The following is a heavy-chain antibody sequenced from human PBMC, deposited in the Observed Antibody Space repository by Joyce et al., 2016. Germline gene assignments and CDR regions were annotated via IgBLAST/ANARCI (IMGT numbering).Heavy chain of an antibody. D-gene: IGHD5-12*01. CDR1: GGSSSSAHW. CDR3: ARNGAYSQDS. Sequence: QVQLQESGPGLVKPSGTLSLTCGVSGGSSSSAHWWSWGRQPPGKGLKWIGEIYRGGCTTYNPSLMSRVTISVDKSKNQLSLKMNSVTAADTAVYYCARNGAYSQDSWGQGTLVTVSS. CDR2: IYRGGCT. V-gene: IGHV4-4*02. J-gene: IGHJ5*01.